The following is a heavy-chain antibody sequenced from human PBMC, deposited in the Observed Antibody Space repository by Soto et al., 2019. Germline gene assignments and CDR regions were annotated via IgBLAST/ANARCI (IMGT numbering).Heavy chain of an antibody. D-gene: IGHD3-22*01. CDR3: ARGSPRYYDSSGYSLWYFDL. V-gene: IGHV3-48*02. Sequence: EVQLVESGGGLVQPGGSLRLSCAVSGFTLSSYSLNWVRQAPGKGLEWVSYISSSGSAMYFADSVKGRFTISRDNAKNSLYLRMNSLRDEDTAVYYCARGSPRYYDSSGYSLWYFDLWGRGTLVTVSS. CDR2: ISSSGSAM. J-gene: IGHJ2*01. CDR1: GFTLSSYS.